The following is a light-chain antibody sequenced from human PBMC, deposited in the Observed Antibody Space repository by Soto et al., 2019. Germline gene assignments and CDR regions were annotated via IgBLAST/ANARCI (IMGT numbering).Light chain of an antibody. CDR1: SSDVGGYDY. CDR2: EVN. CDR3: SAYTTSNTLV. Sequence: QSALTQPASVSGSPGQSVTISCTGTSSDVGGYDYVSWYQQPPGTAPKLILYEVNNRPSGVSNRFSGSKSGNTASLIISGLKTEDEANYYCSAYTTSNTLVFGTGTKVTVL. J-gene: IGLJ1*01. V-gene: IGLV2-14*01.